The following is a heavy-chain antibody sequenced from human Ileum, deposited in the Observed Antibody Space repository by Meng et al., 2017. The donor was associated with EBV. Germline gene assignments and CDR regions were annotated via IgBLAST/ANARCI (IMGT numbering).Heavy chain of an antibody. CDR3: GRGTVTDYWYFDL. D-gene: IGHD4-17*01. J-gene: IGHJ2*01. CDR2: IRGSGGSGEPT. V-gene: IGHV3-23*01. CDR1: GFTFSNYA. Sequence: EVQLLESGGGLVQPGGSLRPSCAVSGFTFSNYAMGWVRQAPGKGLEWVSSIRGSGGSGEPTYYADSVRGRFTISRDNSKSTLFLQMNSLRVEDTAVYYCGRGTVTDYWYFDLWGRGTLVTVSS.